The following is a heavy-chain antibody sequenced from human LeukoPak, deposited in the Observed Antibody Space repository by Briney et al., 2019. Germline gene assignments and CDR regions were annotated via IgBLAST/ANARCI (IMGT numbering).Heavy chain of an antibody. Sequence: SETLSLTCAVYGGSFSGYYWSWIRQPPGKGLEWIGEINHSGSTNYNPSLKSRVTISVDTSKNQFSLKLSSVTAADTAVYYCARRRRISTSFFDYWGKGTLVTVSS. D-gene: IGHD2/OR15-2a*01. J-gene: IGHJ4*02. CDR2: INHSGST. V-gene: IGHV4-34*01. CDR1: GGSFSGYY. CDR3: ARRRRISTSFFDY.